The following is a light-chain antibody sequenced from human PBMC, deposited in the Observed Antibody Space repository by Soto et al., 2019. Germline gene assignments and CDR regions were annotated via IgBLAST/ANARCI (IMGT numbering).Light chain of an antibody. CDR2: GAS. Sequence: EIVMTHSPATLSVSPCERATLSSRASQSVSSNLAWYQQKPGQAPRLLIYGASTRATGIPARFSGSGSGTEFTLTISSLQSEDFAVYYCQQYNNWPLTFGQGTKVDIK. J-gene: IGKJ1*01. CDR3: QQYNNWPLT. V-gene: IGKV3D-15*01. CDR1: QSVSSN.